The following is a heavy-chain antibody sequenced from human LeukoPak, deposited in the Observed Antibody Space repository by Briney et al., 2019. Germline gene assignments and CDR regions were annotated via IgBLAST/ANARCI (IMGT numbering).Heavy chain of an antibody. D-gene: IGHD1-1*01. J-gene: IGHJ4*02. Sequence: ASVKVSCKASGYTFTGYYMHWVRQAPGQGLEWMGWINPNSGGTNYAQKFQGRVTMTRDTSISTAYMELSRLRSDDTAVYYCARALHLELHSYFDSWGQGTLVTVSS. V-gene: IGHV1-2*02. CDR1: GYTFTGYY. CDR3: ARALHLELHSYFDS. CDR2: INPNSGGT.